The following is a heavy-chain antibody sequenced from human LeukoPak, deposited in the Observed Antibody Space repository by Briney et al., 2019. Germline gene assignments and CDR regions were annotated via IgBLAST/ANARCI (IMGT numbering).Heavy chain of an antibody. CDR3: ARDTYGSGSYSGY. CDR1: GFTFSSYS. D-gene: IGHD3-10*01. V-gene: IGHV3-21*01. Sequence: GGSLRPPCAASGFTFSSYSMNWVRQAPGKGLEWVSSISSSSSYIYYADSVKGRFTISRDNAKNSLYLQMNSLRAEDTAVYYCARDTYGSGSYSGYWGQGTLVTVSS. CDR2: ISSSSSYI. J-gene: IGHJ4*02.